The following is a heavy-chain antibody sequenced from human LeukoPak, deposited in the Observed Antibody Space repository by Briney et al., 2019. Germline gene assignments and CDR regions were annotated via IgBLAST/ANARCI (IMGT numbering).Heavy chain of an antibody. J-gene: IGHJ3*02. D-gene: IGHD3-16*01. CDR3: VRDRVLGAFDI. CDR1: GGSISSYS. CDR2: IYYSGST. V-gene: IGHV4-59*01. Sequence: PSETLSLTCTASGGSISSYSWTWIRQPPGKGLEWIGSIYYSGSTNYNPSLKSRVTITVYTSKNQFSLELRDVSVADTAVYYCVRDRVLGAFDIWGQGTMVTVSS.